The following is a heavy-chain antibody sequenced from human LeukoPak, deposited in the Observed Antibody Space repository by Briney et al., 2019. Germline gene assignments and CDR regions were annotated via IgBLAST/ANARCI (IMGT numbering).Heavy chain of an antibody. V-gene: IGHV4-59*08. CDR1: GGSISSYY. D-gene: IGHD5/OR15-5a*01. Sequence: PSETLSLTCTVSGGSISSYYWSWIRQPPGKGLEWIGYIYYSGSTNYNPSLKSRVTISVDTSKNQFSLKLSSVTAADTAVYYCARHEKCCGDYWGQGTLVTVSS. J-gene: IGHJ4*02. CDR3: ARHEKCCGDY. CDR2: IYYSGST.